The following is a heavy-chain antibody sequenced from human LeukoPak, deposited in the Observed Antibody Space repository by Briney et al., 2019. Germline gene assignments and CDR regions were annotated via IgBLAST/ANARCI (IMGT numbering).Heavy chain of an antibody. V-gene: IGHV3-48*01. J-gene: IGHJ5*02. D-gene: IGHD3-16*02. CDR2: ISSSSGTI. CDR1: GFTFSGYA. Sequence: AGGSLRLSSAASGFTFSGYAMNWVRQAPGKGLEWVAYISSSSGTIYYTDSVKGRFTISRDNAKNSVFLQMSSLSGGDTAIYYCARDQGFRYFDPWGQGTLVTVSS. CDR3: ARDQGFRYFDP.